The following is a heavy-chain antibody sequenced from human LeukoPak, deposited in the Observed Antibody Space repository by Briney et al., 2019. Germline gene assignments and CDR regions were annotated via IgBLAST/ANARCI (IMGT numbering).Heavy chain of an antibody. CDR2: IIPIFGTA. Sequence: SVKVSCKASGGTFSSYAISWVRQAPGQGLVWMGRIIPIFGTANYAQKFQGRVTITTDESTSTAYMELSSPRSEDTAVYYCAREEGGSSSSDFWGQGTLVTVSS. CDR1: GGTFSSYA. D-gene: IGHD6-6*01. V-gene: IGHV1-69*05. CDR3: AREEGGSSSSDF. J-gene: IGHJ4*02.